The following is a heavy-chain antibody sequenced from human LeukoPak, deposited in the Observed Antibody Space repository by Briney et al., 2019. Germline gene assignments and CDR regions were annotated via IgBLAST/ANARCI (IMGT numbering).Heavy chain of an antibody. CDR2: ISGSGGST. V-gene: IGHV3-23*01. CDR1: GFTFSSYA. Sequence: PGGSLRLSCAASGFTFSSYAMSWVRQAPGKGLEWVSAISGSGGSTYYADSVKGRFTISRDNSKNTLYLQMNSLRDEDTAVYFCARRYCTPSSCYSDYWGQGALVTVSS. CDR3: ARRYCTPSSCYSDY. J-gene: IGHJ4*02. D-gene: IGHD2-8*01.